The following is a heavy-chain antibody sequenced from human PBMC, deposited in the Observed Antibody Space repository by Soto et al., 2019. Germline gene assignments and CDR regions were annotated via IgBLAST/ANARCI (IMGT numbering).Heavy chain of an antibody. V-gene: IGHV3-23*01. CDR3: AKGSSASRPYYFDY. Sequence: EVQLLESGGGLVQPGGSLRLSCTASGFTFRRHAMSWVRQAPGKGLEWVSAISGSGDSTYYAESVKGRFTISRDNSKNPLYLQMNSLRADDTAVYYCAKGSSASRPYYFDYWGQGTLVTVSS. D-gene: IGHD3-22*01. CDR2: ISGSGDST. CDR1: GFTFRRHA. J-gene: IGHJ4*02.